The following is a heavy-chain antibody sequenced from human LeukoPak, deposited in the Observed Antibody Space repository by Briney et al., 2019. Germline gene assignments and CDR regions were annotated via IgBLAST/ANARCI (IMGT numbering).Heavy chain of an antibody. CDR2: ISGSGGST. CDR1: GFTFSSYA. Sequence: GGSLRLSCAASGFTFSSYAMSWVRQAPGKGLEWVSAISGSGGSTYYADSVKGRFTISRDNCKNTLYLQMNSLRAEDTAVYYCAKLRRGYSGYDDYYFDYWGQGTLVTVSS. CDR3: AKLRRGYSGYDDYYFDY. D-gene: IGHD5-12*01. J-gene: IGHJ4*02. V-gene: IGHV3-23*01.